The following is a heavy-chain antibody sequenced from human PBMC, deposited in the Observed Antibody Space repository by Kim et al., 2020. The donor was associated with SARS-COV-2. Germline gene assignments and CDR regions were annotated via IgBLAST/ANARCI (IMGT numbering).Heavy chain of an antibody. J-gene: IGHJ3*02. CDR3: ARDEYDFWSGVGLSAFDI. Sequence: ASVKVSCKASGYTFTSYAMNWVRQAPGQGLEWMGWINTNTGNPTYAQGFTGRFVFSLDTSVSTAYLQISSLKAEDNAVYYCARDEYDFWSGVGLSAFDIWGQGTMVTVSS. V-gene: IGHV7-4-1*02. D-gene: IGHD3-3*01. CDR1: GYTFTSYA. CDR2: INTNTGNP.